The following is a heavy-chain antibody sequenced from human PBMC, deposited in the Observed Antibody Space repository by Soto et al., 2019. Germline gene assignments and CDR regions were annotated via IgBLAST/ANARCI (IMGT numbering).Heavy chain of an antibody. Sequence: PSETLSLTCTVSGGSISSGDYYWSWIRQPPGKGLEWIGYIYYSGSTYYNPSLKSRVTISADTSKNQFSLKLSSVTAADTAVYYFEREVEESGWYDYWGQVTLVTVSS. V-gene: IGHV4-30-4*01. CDR2: IYYSGST. J-gene: IGHJ4*02. CDR3: EREVEESGWYDY. D-gene: IGHD6-19*01. CDR1: GGSISSGDYY.